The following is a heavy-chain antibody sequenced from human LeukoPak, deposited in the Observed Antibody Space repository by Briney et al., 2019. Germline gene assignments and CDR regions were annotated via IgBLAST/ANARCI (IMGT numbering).Heavy chain of an antibody. CDR1: GFTSSSYA. J-gene: IGHJ6*02. CDR2: ISYDGSKK. Sequence: PGRSLRLSCAASGFTSSSYAMHWVRQAPGKGLEWVAVISYDGSKKYYADSVKGRLTISRDNSKNTLYLQMNSLRAEDKAVYYCSRNLEWELQEDYYGMDVWGQGTTVTVSS. V-gene: IGHV3-30-3*01. CDR3: SRNLEWELQEDYYGMDV. D-gene: IGHD1-26*01.